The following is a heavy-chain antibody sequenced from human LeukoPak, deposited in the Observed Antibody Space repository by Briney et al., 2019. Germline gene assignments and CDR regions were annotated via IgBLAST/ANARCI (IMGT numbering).Heavy chain of an antibody. Sequence: SETLSLTCTVSGGSIRNYYWSWLRQPPGKGLEWVGYIYYSGSTNYNPSLRSRVTISVDTSKNQFSLRLSSMTAADTAVYYCARSHGSGSYYNLNDYWGQGTLVTVSS. CDR1: GGSIRNYY. CDR2: IYYSGST. D-gene: IGHD3-10*01. J-gene: IGHJ4*02. CDR3: ARSHGSGSYYNLNDY. V-gene: IGHV4-59*01.